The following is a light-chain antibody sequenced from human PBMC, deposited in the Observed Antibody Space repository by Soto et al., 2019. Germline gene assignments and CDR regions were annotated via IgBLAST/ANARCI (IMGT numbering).Light chain of an antibody. Sequence: QSVLTQPPSVSAAPGQKVTISCSGSSSNIGNNYVSWYQQLPGTAPKLLIYDNNKRPSGIPDRFSGSKSGTSATLGITGLQTGDEADYYCSSYTSSRAYVFGIGTKLTVL. CDR1: SSNIGNNY. CDR3: SSYTSSRAYV. V-gene: IGLV1-51*01. J-gene: IGLJ1*01. CDR2: DNN.